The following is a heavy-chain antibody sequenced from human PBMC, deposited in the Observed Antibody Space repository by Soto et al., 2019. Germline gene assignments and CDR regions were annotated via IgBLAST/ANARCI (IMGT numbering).Heavy chain of an antibody. CDR2: IYYSGST. Sequence: SETLSLTCTVSGGSISSYYWSWIRQPPGKGLEWIGYIYYSGSTNYNPSLKSRVTISVDTSKNQFSLKLSSVTAADTAVYYCARVGLDSGYDPLDYWGQGTLVTVSS. V-gene: IGHV4-59*01. D-gene: IGHD5-12*01. J-gene: IGHJ4*02. CDR1: GGSISSYY. CDR3: ARVGLDSGYDPLDY.